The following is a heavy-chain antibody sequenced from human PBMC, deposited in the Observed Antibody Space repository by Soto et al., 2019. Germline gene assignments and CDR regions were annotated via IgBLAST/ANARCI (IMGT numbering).Heavy chain of an antibody. CDR3: ESSGSGYSSYDYILAFDI. CDR1: GGTFSSYT. V-gene: IGHV1-69*02. CDR2: IIPILGIA. D-gene: IGHD5-12*01. Sequence: QVQLVQSGAEVKKPGSSVKVSCKASGGTFSSYTISWVRQAPGQGLEWMGRIIPILGIANYAQKFQGRVTITADKSTSTAYMEMSSLRSEDTSVYYCESSGSGYSSYDYILAFDIWGQGTMVTVSS. J-gene: IGHJ3*02.